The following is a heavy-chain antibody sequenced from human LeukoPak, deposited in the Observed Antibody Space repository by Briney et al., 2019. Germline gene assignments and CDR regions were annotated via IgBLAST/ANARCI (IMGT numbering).Heavy chain of an antibody. Sequence: SETLSLTCTVSGGSISSYYWSWIRQPPGKGLEWIGYIYYSGSTNYNPSLKSRVTISVDTSKNQFSLKLSSVTAADTAVYYCASGYSSSWPLFDYWGQGTLVTVSS. CDR3: ASGYSSSWPLFDY. V-gene: IGHV4-59*01. CDR2: IYYSGST. CDR1: GGSISSYY. D-gene: IGHD6-13*01. J-gene: IGHJ4*02.